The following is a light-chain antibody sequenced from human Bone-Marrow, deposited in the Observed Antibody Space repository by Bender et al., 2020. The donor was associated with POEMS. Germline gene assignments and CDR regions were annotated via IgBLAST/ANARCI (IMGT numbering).Light chain of an antibody. CDR3: ASYAGKSVV. J-gene: IGLJ2*01. V-gene: IGLV2-23*02. Sequence: QSALTQPASVSGSPGQSITISCIGTNSDVGNYNLVSWYQQHPGKAPKLMIYEVSERPSGVPDRFSGSKSGNTASLTVSGLQAEDESDYYCASYAGKSVVFGGGTKLTVL. CDR1: NSDVGNYNL. CDR2: EVS.